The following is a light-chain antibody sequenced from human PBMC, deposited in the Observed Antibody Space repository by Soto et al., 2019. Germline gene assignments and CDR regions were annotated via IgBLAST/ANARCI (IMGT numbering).Light chain of an antibody. V-gene: IGKV2-30*01. CDR1: QSLVYSDGNTY. J-gene: IGKJ1*01. Sequence: IVLTQSPLSLSVTLGQPASISCRSSQSLVYSDGNTYLNWFHQRPGQSPRRLIHKVSNRDSGVPDRFSGSGSDTDVTLSISRVEADDVGVFYCMQGISFTFGQGTRVEIK. CDR2: KVS. CDR3: MQGISFT.